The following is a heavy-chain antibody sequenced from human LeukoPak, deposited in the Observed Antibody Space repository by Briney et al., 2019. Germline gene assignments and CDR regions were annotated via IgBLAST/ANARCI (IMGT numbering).Heavy chain of an antibody. Sequence: PGGSLRLSCAVSDSSFCSHDMSWVRQTLEMGLEWVSSIASDGASFYSDSVRGRFTISRDKSQNILCLQMNSLRADDTARYYCAKGPNFGSWRAVNYWGQGRLVTVSS. CDR3: AKGPNFGSWRAVNY. CDR1: DSSFCSHD. V-gene: IGHV3-23*01. CDR2: IASDGAS. J-gene: IGHJ4*02. D-gene: IGHD3-3*01.